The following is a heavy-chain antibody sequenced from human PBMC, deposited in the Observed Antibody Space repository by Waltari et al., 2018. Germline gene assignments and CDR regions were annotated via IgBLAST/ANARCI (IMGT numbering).Heavy chain of an antibody. D-gene: IGHD6-19*01. J-gene: IGHJ5*02. Sequence: GGSLRLSCAASGFTFSSYSMNWVRQAPGKGLEWVSSISSSSSYIYYADSVKGRFTISRDNAKNSLYLQMNSLRAEDTAVYYCARDSSGWTNNWFDPWGQGTLVTVSS. CDR1: GFTFSSYS. CDR2: ISSSSSYI. CDR3: ARDSSGWTNNWFDP. V-gene: IGHV3-21*01.